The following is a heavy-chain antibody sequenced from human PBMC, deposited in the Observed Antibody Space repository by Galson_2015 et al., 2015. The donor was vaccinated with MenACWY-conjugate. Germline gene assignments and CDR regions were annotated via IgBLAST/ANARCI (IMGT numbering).Heavy chain of an antibody. J-gene: IGHJ4*02. CDR2: INPSGGST. D-gene: IGHD2-2*03. V-gene: IGHV1-46*01. CDR3: ASCLGYCSSTSCYCLDY. Sequence: SVKVSCKASGYTFTSYYMHWVRQAPGQGLEWIGIINPSGGSTSYAQKFQGRVTMTRDTSTSTVYMELSSLRSEGTAVYYCASCLGYCSSTSCYCLDYWGQGTLVTVSS. CDR1: GYTFTSYY.